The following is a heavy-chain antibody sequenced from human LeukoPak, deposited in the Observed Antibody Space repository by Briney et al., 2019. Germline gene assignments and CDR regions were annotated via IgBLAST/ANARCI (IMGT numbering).Heavy chain of an antibody. CDR1: GGSISSYY. V-gene: IGHV4-4*07. CDR3: ARGNYGDPMLVYYYYMDV. Sequence: PSETLSLTCTVSGGSISSYYWSWIRQPAGKGLEWIGRIYTSGSTNYNPSLKSRVTISVDTSKNQFSLKLSSVTAADTAVYYCARGNYGDPMLVYYYYMDVWGKGTTVTISS. D-gene: IGHD4-17*01. J-gene: IGHJ6*03. CDR2: IYTSGST.